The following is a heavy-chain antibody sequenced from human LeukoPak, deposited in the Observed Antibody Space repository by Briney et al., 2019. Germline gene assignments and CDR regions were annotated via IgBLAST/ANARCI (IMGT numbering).Heavy chain of an antibody. CDR1: GYTFTGYY. CDR3: ARTAGWLQSHYYFDY. CDR2: INPNSGGT. Sequence: GASVKVSCKASGYTFTGYYMHWVRQAPGQGLEWMGRINPNSGGTNYAQKFQGRVTMTRDTSISTAYMELSRLRSDDTAVYHCARTAGWLQSHYYFDYWGQGTLVTVSS. V-gene: IGHV1-2*06. J-gene: IGHJ4*02. D-gene: IGHD5-24*01.